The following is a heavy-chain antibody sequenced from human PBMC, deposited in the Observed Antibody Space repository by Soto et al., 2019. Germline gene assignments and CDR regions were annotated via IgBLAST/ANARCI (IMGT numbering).Heavy chain of an antibody. Sequence: GGSLRLSCAASGFTFSNAWMSWVRQAPGKGLEWVGRIKSKTDGGTTDYAAPVKGRFTISRDDSKNTLYLQMNSLKTEDTAVYYCTTAAYNWNYGAFDIWGQGTMVTVSS. CDR3: TTAAYNWNYGAFDI. CDR1: GFTFSNAW. J-gene: IGHJ3*02. D-gene: IGHD1-7*01. CDR2: IKSKTDGGTT. V-gene: IGHV3-15*01.